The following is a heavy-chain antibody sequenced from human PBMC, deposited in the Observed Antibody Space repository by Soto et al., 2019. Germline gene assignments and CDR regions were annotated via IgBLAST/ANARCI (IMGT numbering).Heavy chain of an antibody. CDR3: AAELGFGKLAVV. CDR1: GDTFKNCV. V-gene: IGHV1-69*01. Sequence: QVQVVQSGVEVRRPGSSVKVSCKASGDTFKNCVISWVRQAPGQGLEWMGGIIPLFGTTDFAQRFQGRLTITTDESTTKPYMELSRLRSEDTATYYCAAELGFGKLAVVWGQGTTVIVSS. D-gene: IGHD7-27*01. J-gene: IGHJ6*02. CDR2: IIPLFGTT.